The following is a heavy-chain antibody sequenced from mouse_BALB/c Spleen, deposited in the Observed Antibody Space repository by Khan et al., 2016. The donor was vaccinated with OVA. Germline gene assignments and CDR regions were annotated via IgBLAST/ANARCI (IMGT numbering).Heavy chain of an antibody. D-gene: IGHD1-1*01. CDR1: GYTFTHYA. Sequence: QVQLQQPGAELVRPGVSVKISCEGSGYTFTHYAMHWVKQSHAKSLEWIGVISTYYGDASYNQKLKGKATMTVDKSSSTAYMELARLTSEDSAIYFFARDYGSSYRYFDVWGAGTTVTVSS. V-gene: IGHV1S137*01. CDR2: ISTYYGDA. CDR3: ARDYGSSYRYFDV. J-gene: IGHJ1*01.